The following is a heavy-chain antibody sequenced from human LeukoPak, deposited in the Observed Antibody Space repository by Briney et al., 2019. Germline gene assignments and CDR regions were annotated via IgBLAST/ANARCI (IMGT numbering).Heavy chain of an antibody. Sequence: PSETLSLTCSVSGYSIVSGFYWGWIRQPPGKGLEWIGSIYSSGSTFYNPSLKSRVTISVDTSKNQVSLKLSSVTAADTAVYYCARTAVAGTVNWFDPWGQGTLVTVSS. V-gene: IGHV4-38-2*01. D-gene: IGHD6-19*01. CDR1: GYSIVSGFY. CDR2: IYSSGST. J-gene: IGHJ5*02. CDR3: ARTAVAGTVNWFDP.